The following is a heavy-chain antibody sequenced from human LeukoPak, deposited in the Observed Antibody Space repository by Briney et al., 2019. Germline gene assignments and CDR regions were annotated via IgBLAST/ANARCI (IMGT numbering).Heavy chain of an antibody. Sequence: PSETLSLTCTVSGGPISSYYWSWIRQPPGKGLEWIGNIYYSGSTNYNASLKSRVTISVDTSKNQFSLKLSSVTAADTAVYYCARVSTSSGYYRSGDAFDIWGQGTMVTVSS. D-gene: IGHD3-22*01. CDR2: IYYSGST. CDR1: GGPISSYY. CDR3: ARVSTSSGYYRSGDAFDI. V-gene: IGHV4-59*01. J-gene: IGHJ3*02.